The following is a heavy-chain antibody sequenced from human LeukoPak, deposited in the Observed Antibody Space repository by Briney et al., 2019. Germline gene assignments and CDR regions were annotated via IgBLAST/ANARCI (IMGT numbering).Heavy chain of an antibody. Sequence: PGGSLRLFCAASGFTFSSNWMHWVRQAPGKGLVWVSHITTDGSTTTYEDSVKGRFTISRDNAKNTLYLQMNSLRAEDTAVYYCARDYYYRMDVWGKGTTVTVSS. J-gene: IGHJ6*04. CDR3: ARDYYYRMDV. CDR2: ITTDGSTT. CDR1: GFTFSSNW. V-gene: IGHV3-74*03.